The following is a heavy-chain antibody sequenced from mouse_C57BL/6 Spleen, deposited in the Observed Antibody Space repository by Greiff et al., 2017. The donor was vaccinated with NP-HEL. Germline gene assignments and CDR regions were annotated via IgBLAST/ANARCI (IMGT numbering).Heavy chain of an antibody. D-gene: IGHD1-1*01. CDR2: ISSGGCYT. Sequence: DVKLVESGGDLVKPGGSLKLSCAASGFTFSSYGMSWVRQTPDKRLEWVATISSGGCYTYYPDSVKGRFAIARDNAKNTLYLKMSSLKSEDTALYYCARQSNYYGRSYAWFADWGQGSVVTVSA. CDR3: ARQSNYYGRSYAWFAD. J-gene: IGHJ3*01. CDR1: GFTFSSYG. V-gene: IGHV5-6*02.